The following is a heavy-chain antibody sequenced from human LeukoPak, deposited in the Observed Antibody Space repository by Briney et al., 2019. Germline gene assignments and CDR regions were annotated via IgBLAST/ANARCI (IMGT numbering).Heavy chain of an antibody. V-gene: IGHV4-4*07. J-gene: IGHJ4*02. CDR1: GGSISSYY. CDR3: ARDVAVAGTTNFDY. D-gene: IGHD6-19*01. CDR2: IYTSGST. Sequence: PSETLSLTCTVSGGSISSYYWSWIRQPAGKGLGWIGRIYTSGSTNYNPSLKSRVTISVDKSKNQFSLKLSSVTAADTAVYYCARDVAVAGTTNFDYWGQGTLVTVSS.